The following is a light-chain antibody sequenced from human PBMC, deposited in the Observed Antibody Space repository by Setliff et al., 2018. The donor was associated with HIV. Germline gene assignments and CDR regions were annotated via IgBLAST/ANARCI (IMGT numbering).Light chain of an antibody. CDR1: SSDVGSYNR. V-gene: IGLV2-18*02. J-gene: IGLJ1*01. CDR2: EVS. Sequence: QSALAQPPSVSGSPGQSVTISCTGTSSDVGSYNRVAWYQQTPGAAPKLMIYEVSNRPSGVPDRFSGSKSGNTAPLTISGLLAEDEADYYCSSYASTSYASSSSYVFGTGTKVTVL. CDR3: SSYASTSYASSSSYV.